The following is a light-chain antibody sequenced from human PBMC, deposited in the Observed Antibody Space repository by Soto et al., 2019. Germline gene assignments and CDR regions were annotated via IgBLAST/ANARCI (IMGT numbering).Light chain of an antibody. Sequence: DIQMTQSPSSLSASVGDRVTITCRASQGISNYLAWYQQKPGKVPKLLIYAASTLQSGVTSRFSGSGSGTDFTLTISSLQPEDVATYYCQKYNSAHGTFGQGINVEIK. J-gene: IGKJ1*01. CDR2: AAS. CDR3: QKYNSAHGT. V-gene: IGKV1-27*01. CDR1: QGISNY.